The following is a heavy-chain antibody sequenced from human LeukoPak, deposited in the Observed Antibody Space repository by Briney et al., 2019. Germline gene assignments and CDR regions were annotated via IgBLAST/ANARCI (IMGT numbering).Heavy chain of an antibody. J-gene: IGHJ4*02. Sequence: PGGTLRLSCAASGFTFSNHGMNWVRQAPGKGLEWVSGISPSADIKYYADSVKGRFTISRDNAKNSLYLQMNSLRAEDTAVYYCAREEKYSSGWYPTDYWGQGTLVTVSS. V-gene: IGHV3-48*04. CDR1: GFTFSNHG. D-gene: IGHD6-19*01. CDR3: AREEKYSSGWYPTDY. CDR2: ISPSADIK.